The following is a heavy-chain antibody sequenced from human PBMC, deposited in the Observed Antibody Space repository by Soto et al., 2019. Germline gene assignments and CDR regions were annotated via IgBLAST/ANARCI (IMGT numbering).Heavy chain of an antibody. CDR3: ARYTVTGRSGYYHCGMDV. V-gene: IGHV1-69*12. CDR1: GGTFSSYA. CDR2: IIPIFGTA. D-gene: IGHD4-4*01. J-gene: IGHJ6*02. Sequence: QVQLVQSGAEVKKPGSSVKVSCKASGGTFSSYAISWVRQAPGQGLEWMGGIIPIFGTANYAQKFQGRVTITADESTSTAYMELSSLRSEDTAVYYCARYTVTGRSGYYHCGMDVWGQGTTVTVSS.